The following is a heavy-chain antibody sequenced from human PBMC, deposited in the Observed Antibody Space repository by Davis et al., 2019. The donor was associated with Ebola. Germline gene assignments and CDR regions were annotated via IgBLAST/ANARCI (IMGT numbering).Heavy chain of an antibody. CDR1: GGSISSGDYY. CDR3: ARDTVIAVAGIDYRYYGMDV. Sequence: SETLSLTCTVSGGSISSGDYYWSWIRQPPGKGLEWIGYIYYSGSTYYNPSLKSRVTISVDTSKNQFSLKLSSVTAADTAVYYCARDTVIAVAGIDYRYYGMDVWGQGTTVTVSS. CDR2: IYYSGST. D-gene: IGHD6-19*01. J-gene: IGHJ6*02. V-gene: IGHV4-30-4*01.